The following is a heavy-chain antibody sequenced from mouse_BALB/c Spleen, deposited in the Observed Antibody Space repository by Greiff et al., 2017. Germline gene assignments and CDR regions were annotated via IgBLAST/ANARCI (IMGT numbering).Heavy chain of an antibody. CDR2: IWAGGST. J-gene: IGHJ3*01. CDR1: GFSLTSYG. CDR3: ARDRGYGHQAWFAY. Sequence: QVQLKESGPGLVAPSQSLSITCTVSGFSLTSYGVHWVRQPPGKGLEWLGVIWAGGSTNYNSALMSRLSISKDNSKSQVFLKMNSLQTDDTAMYYCARDRGYGHQAWFAYWGQGTLVTVSA. V-gene: IGHV2-9*02. D-gene: IGHD1-2*01.